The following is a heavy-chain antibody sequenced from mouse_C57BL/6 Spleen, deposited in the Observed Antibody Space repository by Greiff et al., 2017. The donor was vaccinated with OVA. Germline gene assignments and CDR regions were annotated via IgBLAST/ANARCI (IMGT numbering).Heavy chain of an antibody. CDR3: ARVDGSSAMDY. V-gene: IGHV1-80*01. D-gene: IGHD1-1*01. J-gene: IGHJ4*01. CDR1: GYAFSSYW. Sequence: VQLQESGAELVKPGASVKISCKASGYAFSSYWMNWVKQRPGKGLEWIGQIYPGDGDTNYNGKFKGKATLTADKSSSTAYMQLSSLTSEDSAVYFCARVDGSSAMDYWGQGTSVTVSS. CDR2: IYPGDGDT.